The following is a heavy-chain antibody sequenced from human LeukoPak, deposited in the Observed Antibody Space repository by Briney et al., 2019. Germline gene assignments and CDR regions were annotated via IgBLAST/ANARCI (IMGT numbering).Heavy chain of an antibody. CDR3: ARHMGYSSSRPFDL. V-gene: IGHV4-39*01. CDR2: IYYSGST. CDR1: GGSISSSSYY. D-gene: IGHD6-13*01. J-gene: IGHJ2*01. Sequence: SETLSLTCTVSGGSISSSSYYWGWIRQPPGKGLEWIGSIYYSGSTYYNPSLKSRVTISVDTSKNQFSLKLSSVTAADTAVYYCARHMGYSSSRPFDLWGRGTLVTVSS.